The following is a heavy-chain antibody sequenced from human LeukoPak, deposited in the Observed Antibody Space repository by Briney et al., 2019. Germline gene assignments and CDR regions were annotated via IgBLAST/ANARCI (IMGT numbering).Heavy chain of an antibody. CDR2: IRSKTNSYAT. CDR1: GFNFTGSA. D-gene: IGHD6-19*01. J-gene: IGHJ4*02. V-gene: IGHV3-73*01. CDR3: ARGSGWLDY. Sequence: GGSLRLSCAASGFNFTGSAMHWVRQAPGKGLEWLGRIRSKTNSYATAYATSVKGSFAISRDDSKSMAYLQMNSLKVEDTAIYYCARGSGWLDYWGQGTLVTVSS.